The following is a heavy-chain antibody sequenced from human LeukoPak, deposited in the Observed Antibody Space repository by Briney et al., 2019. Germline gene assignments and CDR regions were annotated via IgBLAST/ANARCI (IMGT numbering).Heavy chain of an antibody. Sequence: PGGSPRLSCAASGFSFSNFGLHWVRQAPGKGLEWVALIRSDGSSKNYADSVKGRFTISRDASKNTVFLQMNSLRADDTAVYFCAKWSGDFPSYYLDYWGQGTLVTVSS. CDR3: AKWSGDFPSYYLDY. CDR1: GFSFSNFG. D-gene: IGHD4-17*01. V-gene: IGHV3-30*02. J-gene: IGHJ4*02. CDR2: IRSDGSSK.